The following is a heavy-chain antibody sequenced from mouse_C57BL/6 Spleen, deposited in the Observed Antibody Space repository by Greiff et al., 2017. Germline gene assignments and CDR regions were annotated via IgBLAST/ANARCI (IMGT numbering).Heavy chain of an antibody. CDR3: ARHKDSSGYDAMDY. J-gene: IGHJ4*01. Sequence: EVKLVESGGDLVKPGGSLKLSCAASGFTFSSYGMSWVRQTPDKRLEWVATISSGGSYTYYPDSVKGRFTISRDNAKNTLYLQMSSLKSEDTAMYYCARHKDSSGYDAMDYWGQGTSVTVSS. V-gene: IGHV5-6*02. CDR1: GFTFSSYG. CDR2: ISSGGSYT. D-gene: IGHD3-2*02.